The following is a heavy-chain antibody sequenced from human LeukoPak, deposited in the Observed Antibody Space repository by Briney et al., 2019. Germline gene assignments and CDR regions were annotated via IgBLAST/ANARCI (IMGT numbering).Heavy chain of an antibody. Sequence: SETLSLTCAVYGGSFSGYYWSWIRQPPGKGLEWIGEINHSGSTNYNPSLKSRVTISVDTSKNRFSLKLSSVTAADTAVYYCARGVRVVVPAAGFYYYYGMDVWGQGTTVTVSS. CDR3: ARGVRVVVPAAGFYYYYGMDV. D-gene: IGHD2-2*01. CDR1: GGSFSGYY. CDR2: INHSGST. V-gene: IGHV4-34*01. J-gene: IGHJ6*02.